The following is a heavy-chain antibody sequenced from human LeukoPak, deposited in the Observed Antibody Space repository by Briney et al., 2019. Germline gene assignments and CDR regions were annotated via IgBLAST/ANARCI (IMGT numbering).Heavy chain of an antibody. CDR1: GFTFSSYW. CDR2: IKQDGSEK. J-gene: IGHJ6*02. Sequence: PGGSLRLSCAASGFTFSSYWMNWVRQAPGKGLEWVANIKQDGSEKYYVDSVKGRFTTSRDNAKNSVYLQMNSLRAEDTAVYYCARDFYYYGMDVWGQGTAVTVSS. CDR3: ARDFYYYGMDV. V-gene: IGHV3-7*01.